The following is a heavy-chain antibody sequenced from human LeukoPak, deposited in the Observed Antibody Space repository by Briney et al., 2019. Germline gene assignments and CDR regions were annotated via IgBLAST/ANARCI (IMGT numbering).Heavy chain of an antibody. D-gene: IGHD7-27*01. J-gene: IGHJ4*02. CDR3: ARFSPRAMGNYLDF. CDR1: GGSISSYY. V-gene: IGHV4-59*12. CDR2: IYYSGST. Sequence: SETLSLTCTVSGGSISSYYWSWIRQPPGKGLEWIGHIYYSGSTNYNPSLKSRVTISVDTSKNQFSLNLSSVTAADTAVYYCARFSPRAMGNYLDFWGQGTLVTVSS.